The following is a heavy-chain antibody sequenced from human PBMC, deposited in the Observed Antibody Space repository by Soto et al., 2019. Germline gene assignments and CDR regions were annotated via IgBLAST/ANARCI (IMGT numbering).Heavy chain of an antibody. V-gene: IGHV3-33*01. Sequence: QPGGSLRLSCAASGFTFSSYGMHWVRQAPGKGLEWVAVIWYDGSNKYYADSVKGRFTISRDNSKNTLYLQMNSLRAEDTAVYYCARAEVGWYGYYYGMDVWGQGTTVTVSS. J-gene: IGHJ6*02. CDR1: GFTFSSYG. CDR2: IWYDGSNK. CDR3: ARAEVGWYGYYYGMDV. D-gene: IGHD6-19*01.